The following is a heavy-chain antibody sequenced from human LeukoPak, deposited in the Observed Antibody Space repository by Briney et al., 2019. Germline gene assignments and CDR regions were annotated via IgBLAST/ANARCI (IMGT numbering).Heavy chain of an antibody. D-gene: IGHD6-25*01. Sequence: PGGSLRLSCAASGFTFSSSWVTWVRQAPGKGLEWVANIKQDGGEKYYVDSVKGRFTISRDNAKNSLYLQMNSLRAEDTAVYYCARDLYNSASKWGQGTLVTVSS. J-gene: IGHJ4*02. CDR3: ARDLYNSASK. CDR2: IKQDGGEK. V-gene: IGHV3-7*03. CDR1: GFTFSSSW.